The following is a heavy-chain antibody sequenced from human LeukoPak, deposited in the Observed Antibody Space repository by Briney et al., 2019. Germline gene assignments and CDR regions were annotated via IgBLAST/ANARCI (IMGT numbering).Heavy chain of an antibody. D-gene: IGHD3-3*01. CDR2: INPSGGST. CDR1: GYTFTSYY. V-gene: IGHV1-46*01. Sequence: EASVKVSCKASGYTFTSYYMHWVRQAPGQGLEWMGIINPSGGSTSYAQKFQGRVTMTRDMSTSTVYMELNSLRAEDTAVYYCAKSLLERGFDPWGQGTLVTVSS. CDR3: AKSLLERGFDP. J-gene: IGHJ5*02.